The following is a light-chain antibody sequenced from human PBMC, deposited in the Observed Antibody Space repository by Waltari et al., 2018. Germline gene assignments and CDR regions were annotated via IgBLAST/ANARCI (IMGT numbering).Light chain of an antibody. CDR3: CSYAGSAIWV. V-gene: IGLV2-23*01. Sequence: QSALTQPASVSGSPGQSITIYCTGTSSDVGSYNLVPWYQQHPGKAPKLMIYEDNKRPSGVSNRFSGSKSGNTASLTISGLQAEDEADYYCCSYAGSAIWVFGGGTKLTVL. J-gene: IGLJ3*02. CDR1: SSDVGSYNL. CDR2: EDN.